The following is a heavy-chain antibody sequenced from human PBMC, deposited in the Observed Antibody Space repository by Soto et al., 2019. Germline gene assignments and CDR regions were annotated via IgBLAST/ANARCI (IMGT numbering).Heavy chain of an antibody. V-gene: IGHV1-2*02. J-gene: IGHJ4*02. CDR3: ARDLAKGGGSAGFGY. D-gene: IGHD1-26*01. CDR1: GYTFTVYY. Sequence: QVQLVPSGAEVKKPGASVNVSCKASGYTFTVYYMHWVRQAPGQGLEWMGWINPKSGGTMNPQKIQGRLTLPWDTSISTAYMALTRLSSDDTAVYYCARDLAKGGGSAGFGYWGQGTLVTVS. CDR2: INPKSGGT.